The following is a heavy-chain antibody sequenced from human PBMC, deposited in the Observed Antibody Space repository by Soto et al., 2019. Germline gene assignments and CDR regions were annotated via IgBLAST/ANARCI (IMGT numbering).Heavy chain of an antibody. CDR3: AIRASYYDSSGYFDY. Sequence: GGTAEICSAASGYCLGRYWMQWVRQAPGKGLVWVSRINSDGSSTSYADSVKGRFTISRDNAKNTLYLQMNSLRAEDTAVYYCAIRASYYDSSGYFDYWGQGT. CDR1: GYCLGRYW. J-gene: IGHJ4*02. D-gene: IGHD3-22*01. V-gene: IGHV3-74*01. CDR2: INSDGSST.